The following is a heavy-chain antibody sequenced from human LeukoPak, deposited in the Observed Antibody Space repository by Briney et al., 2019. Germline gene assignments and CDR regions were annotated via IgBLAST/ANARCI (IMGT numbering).Heavy chain of an antibody. D-gene: IGHD3-10*01. J-gene: IGHJ4*02. V-gene: IGHV1-2*02. CDR1: GYSFTAFY. Sequence: ASVKVSCKTSGYSFTAFYIHWVRQAPGRGLEWMGWIHPRRGDTNYAQKFQGRVTMTRDTSISTAYLGLSSLRSDDTAVYYCARDGDYGTGSYYRGCIDSWGQGTPVTVSP. CDR2: IHPRRGDT. CDR3: ARDGDYGTGSYYRGCIDS.